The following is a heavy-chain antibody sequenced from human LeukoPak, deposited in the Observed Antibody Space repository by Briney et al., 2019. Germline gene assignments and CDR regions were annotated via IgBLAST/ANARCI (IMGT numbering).Heavy chain of an antibody. CDR3: ARGAGIRFLEWFVYFDY. J-gene: IGHJ4*02. V-gene: IGHV1-69*01. D-gene: IGHD3-3*01. CDR2: IIPIFGTT. CDR1: GGTFSSYV. Sequence: ASVKVSCKASGGTFSSYVINWVRQAPGQGLEWMGGIIPIFGTTNYAQKFQGRVTITADESTSTAYMELSSLRSEDTAVYYCARGAGIRFLEWFVYFDYWGQGTLVTVSS.